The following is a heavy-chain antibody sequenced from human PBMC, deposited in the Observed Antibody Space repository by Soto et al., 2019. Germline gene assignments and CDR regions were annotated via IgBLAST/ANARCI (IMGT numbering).Heavy chain of an antibody. D-gene: IGHD2-15*01. J-gene: IGHJ4*02. V-gene: IGHV3-30*03. Sequence: GGSLRLSCAASGFTFSDRGMHWGRQAPGKGLEWVAIISYDGINKYYIDSVKGRFTISRDNSKNTLYLQMNSLRAEDTAVYYCARVPSSSGRAHFDYWGQRTLVTVSS. CDR3: ARVPSSSGRAHFDY. CDR1: GFTFSDRG. CDR2: ISYDGINK.